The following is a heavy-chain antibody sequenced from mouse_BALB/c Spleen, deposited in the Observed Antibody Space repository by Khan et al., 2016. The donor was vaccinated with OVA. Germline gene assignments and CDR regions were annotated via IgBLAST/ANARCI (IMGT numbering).Heavy chain of an antibody. V-gene: IGHV5-6*01. CDR1: GFTFSTYG. Sequence: EVQLVETGGDLVKPGGSLKLSCAASGFTFSTYGMSWVRQTPDKRLEWVATVSTGGGYPYYPDSVKGRFTISRDNAKNTLYLQMSSLKSEDTAMFYCARLAYYYDSEGFAYWGQGTLVTVSA. CDR3: ARLAYYYDSEGFAY. CDR2: VSTGGGYP. D-gene: IGHD1-1*01. J-gene: IGHJ3*01.